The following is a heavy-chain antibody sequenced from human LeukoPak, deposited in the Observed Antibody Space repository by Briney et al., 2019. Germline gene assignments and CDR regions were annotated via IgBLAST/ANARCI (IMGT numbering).Heavy chain of an antibody. CDR3: ARYIAAHNAFDI. CDR2: INPNSGGT. Sequence: ASVKVSCKASGYTFTGYYMHWVRQAPGQGLEWMGWINPNSGGTNYAQKFQGRVTMTRDTSISTAYLELSRLRSDGTAVYYCARYIAAHNAFDIWGQGTMVTVSS. CDR1: GYTFTGYY. J-gene: IGHJ3*02. V-gene: IGHV1-2*02. D-gene: IGHD6-6*01.